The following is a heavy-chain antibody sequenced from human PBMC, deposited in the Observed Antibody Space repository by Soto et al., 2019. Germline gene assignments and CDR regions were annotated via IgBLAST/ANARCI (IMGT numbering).Heavy chain of an antibody. CDR2: IYYSGST. CDR3: ARLGGSFAVPHFDY. D-gene: IGHD1-26*01. CDR1: GGSISSSSYY. V-gene: IGHV4-39*01. J-gene: IGHJ4*02. Sequence: SETLSLTCTVSGGSISSSSYYWGWIRQPPGKGLEWIGSIYYSGSTYYNPSLKSRVTISVDTSKNQFSLKLSSVTAADTAVYYCARLGGSFAVPHFDYWGQGTLVTVSS.